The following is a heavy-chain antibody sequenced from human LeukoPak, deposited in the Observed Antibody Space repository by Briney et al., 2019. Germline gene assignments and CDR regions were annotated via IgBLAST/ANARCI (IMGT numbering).Heavy chain of an antibody. V-gene: IGHV3-66*01. CDR1: GFTVSSNY. CDR2: IYSGGST. CDR3: AREGYDSSGYYGEDYSDY. J-gene: IGHJ4*02. Sequence: GGSLRLSCAASGFTVSSNYMSWVRQAPGKGLEWVSVIYSGGSTYYADSVKGRFTISRDNSKNTLYLQMNSLRAEDTAVYYCAREGYDSSGYYGEDYSDYWGQGTLVTVSS. D-gene: IGHD3-22*01.